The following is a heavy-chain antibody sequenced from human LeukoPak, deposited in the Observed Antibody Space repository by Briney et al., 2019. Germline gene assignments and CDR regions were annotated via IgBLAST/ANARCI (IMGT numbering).Heavy chain of an antibody. D-gene: IGHD6-19*01. CDR1: VYTFTSYG. CDR3: ARGDSSGWDESALDI. V-gene: IGHV1-18*01. J-gene: IGHJ3*02. CDR2: ISAYNGNT. Sequence: ASLKVSCKASVYTFTSYGISWVRQAPGQGREWMGWISAYNGNTNYAQKLKGRVTMTTDTSTSTAYMELRSLRSDDTAVYYWARGDSSGWDESALDIWGQGTMVTVSS.